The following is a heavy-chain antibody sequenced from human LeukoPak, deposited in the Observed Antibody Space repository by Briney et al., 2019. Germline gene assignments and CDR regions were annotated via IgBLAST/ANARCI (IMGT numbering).Heavy chain of an antibody. CDR2: IYYSGST. CDR1: GGSISSYY. D-gene: IGHD4-17*01. CDR3: ARASNGDYARFGY. Sequence: KTSETLSLTCTVSGGSISSYYWSWIRQPPGKGLERIGYIYYSGSTNYNPSLRSRVTISVDTSKNQFSLKLSSVTAADTAVYYCARASNGDYARFGYWGQGTLVTVSS. V-gene: IGHV4-59*01. J-gene: IGHJ4*02.